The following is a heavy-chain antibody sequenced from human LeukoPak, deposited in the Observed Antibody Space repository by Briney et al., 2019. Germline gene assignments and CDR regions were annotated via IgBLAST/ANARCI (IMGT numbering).Heavy chain of an antibody. CDR1: GGSISGWY. CDR2: IYDSGNT. V-gene: IGHV4-59*01. Sequence: SSETLSLTYTVSGGSISGWYWSWIRQPPGKGLEWIGSIYDSGNTKYNPSLKSRVTISVEISKNQVSLNLSSVTAADTAVYYCARDLSVKIGFATHRPFDPWGQGILVIVSS. D-gene: IGHD3-10*01. CDR3: ARDLSVKIGFATHRPFDP. J-gene: IGHJ5*02.